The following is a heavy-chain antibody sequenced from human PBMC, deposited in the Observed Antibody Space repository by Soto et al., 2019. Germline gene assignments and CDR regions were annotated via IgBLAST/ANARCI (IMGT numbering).Heavy chain of an antibody. CDR3: ARVPRRAAPTVTSIDY. Sequence: PSETLSLTCTVSGGSISSSSYYWGWIRQPPGKGLEWIGSIYYSGSTYYNPSLKSRVTISVDTSKNQFSLKLSSVTAADTAVYYCARVPRRAAPTVTSIDYWGQGTLVTISS. D-gene: IGHD6-6*01. V-gene: IGHV4-39*01. CDR1: GGSISSSSYY. CDR2: IYYSGST. J-gene: IGHJ4*02.